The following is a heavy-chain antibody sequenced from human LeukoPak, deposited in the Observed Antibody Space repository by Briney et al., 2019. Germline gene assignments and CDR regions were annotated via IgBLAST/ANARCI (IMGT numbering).Heavy chain of an antibody. Sequence: GGSLRLSCAASGFTFSNYWMHWVRQAPGKGLVWVSRINGDGNSTGYADSVKGRFTVSRDNAKKTLYLQMNSLRAEDTAVYYCARDVGNFDYWGQGTLVTVSS. CDR1: GFTFSNYW. CDR3: ARDVGNFDY. CDR2: INGDGNST. V-gene: IGHV3-74*01. J-gene: IGHJ4*02.